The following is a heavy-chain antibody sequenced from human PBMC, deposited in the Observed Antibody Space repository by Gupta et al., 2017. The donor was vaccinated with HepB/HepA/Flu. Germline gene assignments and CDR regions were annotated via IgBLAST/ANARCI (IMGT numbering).Heavy chain of an antibody. J-gene: IGHJ4*02. Sequence: QVQMVESGGGVVQPGRSLGPPCAASGFTCRDHGMHWARQAPGKGLEWMIVIGSDEVTRFYADSVKGRFTISRDNSKNTLFLEMNNLRPEDTAVYYCAKEARWGSWYFDFWGQGTLVTVSS. D-gene: IGHD5-24*01. V-gene: IGHV3-30*18. CDR2: IGSDEVTR. CDR3: AKEARWGSWYFDF. CDR1: GFTCRDHG.